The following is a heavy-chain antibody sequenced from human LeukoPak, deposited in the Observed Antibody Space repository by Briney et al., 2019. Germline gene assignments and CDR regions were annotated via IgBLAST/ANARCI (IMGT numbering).Heavy chain of an antibody. CDR2: IKEDGSEK. CDR3: ARDRACSGGSCYSGLDYYYGMDV. D-gene: IGHD2-15*01. V-gene: IGHV3-7*01. J-gene: IGHJ6*02. Sequence: QTGGSLRLSCAASGFTFSAHWMSWVRQAPGKGLEWVANIKEDGSEKYYVDSVKGRFTISRDIAKNSLYLQMNSLRAEDTAVYYCARDRACSGGSCYSGLDYYYGMDVWGQGTTVTVSS. CDR1: GFTFSAHW.